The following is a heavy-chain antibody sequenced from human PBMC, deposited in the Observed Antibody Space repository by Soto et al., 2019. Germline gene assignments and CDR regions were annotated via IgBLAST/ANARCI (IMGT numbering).Heavy chain of an antibody. V-gene: IGHV5-51*01. Sequence: GESLRISCKGSGYSFTTYWIGWVRQMPGKGLEWMGIIYPGDSDTRYSPSFQGQVTISADKYISTAYLQWSSLKASDTAMYYCARKDSSSAFDYWGQGTLVTVSS. CDR2: IYPGDSDT. J-gene: IGHJ4*02. CDR3: ARKDSSSAFDY. D-gene: IGHD3-22*01. CDR1: GYSFTTYW.